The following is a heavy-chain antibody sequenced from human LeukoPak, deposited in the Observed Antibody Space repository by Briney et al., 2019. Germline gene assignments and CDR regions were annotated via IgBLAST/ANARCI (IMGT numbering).Heavy chain of an antibody. CDR2: IYHSGNT. Sequence: GSLRLSCAASGFTFSSYAMHWVRQPPGKGLEWIGEIYHSGNTNYNLSLKSRVTISIDKSKNQFSLKLSSVTAADTAVYYCARVSMDSNGYYWGQGTLVTVSS. CDR1: GFTFSSYA. D-gene: IGHD3-22*01. J-gene: IGHJ4*02. CDR3: ARVSMDSNGYY. V-gene: IGHV4-4*02.